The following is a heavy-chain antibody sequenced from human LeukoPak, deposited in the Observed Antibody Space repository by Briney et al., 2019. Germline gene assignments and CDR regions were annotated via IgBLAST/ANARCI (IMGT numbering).Heavy chain of an antibody. CDR2: ISGSGGST. D-gene: IGHD3-22*01. J-gene: IGHJ3*02. CDR3: AKELSGITMIVVSSFDI. Sequence: GRSLRLSCAASGFLFSSYGMHWVRQAPGKGLEWVSAISGSGGSTYYADSVKGRFTISRDNSENTLYLQMNSLRAEDTAVYYCAKELSGITMIVVSSFDIWGQGTMVTVSS. V-gene: IGHV3-23*01. CDR1: GFLFSSYG.